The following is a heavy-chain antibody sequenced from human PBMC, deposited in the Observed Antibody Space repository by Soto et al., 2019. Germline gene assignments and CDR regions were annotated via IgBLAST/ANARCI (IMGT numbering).Heavy chain of an antibody. CDR2: ISSSGSTI. CDR1: GFTFSSYE. CDR3: AREHPYGDYGY. Sequence: EVQLVESGGGLVQPGGSLRLSCVASGFTFSSYEMNWVRQAPGKGLEWVSYISSSGSTIYYADSVKGRFTISRDNAKNSLYLQMNSLRAEDTAVYYCAREHPYGDYGYWGQGTLVTVSS. V-gene: IGHV3-48*03. D-gene: IGHD4-17*01. J-gene: IGHJ4*02.